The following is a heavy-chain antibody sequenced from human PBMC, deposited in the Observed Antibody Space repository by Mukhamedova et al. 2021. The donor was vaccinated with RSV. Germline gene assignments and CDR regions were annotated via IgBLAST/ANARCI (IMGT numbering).Heavy chain of an antibody. CDR2: IGGGT. Sequence: IGGGTTYAQNFQARVTMSSDTSTRRVYLELSSLRSEDTAVYYCAREFSPGYFDFWGQGTLVTVSS. J-gene: IGHJ4*02. V-gene: IGHV1-46*01. CDR3: AREFSPGYFDF.